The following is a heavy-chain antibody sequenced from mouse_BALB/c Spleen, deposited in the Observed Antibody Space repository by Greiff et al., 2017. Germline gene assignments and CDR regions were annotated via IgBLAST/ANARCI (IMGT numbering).Heavy chain of an antibody. V-gene: IGHV3-8*02. D-gene: IGHD2-4*01. CDR1: GDSITSGY. CDR2: ISYSGST. J-gene: IGHJ3*01. Sequence: VQLQQSGPSLVKPSQTLSLTCSVTGDSITSGYWNWIRKFPGNKLEYMGYISYSGSTYYNPSLKSRISITRDTSKNQYYLQLNSVTTEDTATYYCARGGDYDEGAWFAYWGQGTLVTVSA. CDR3: ARGGDYDEGAWFAY.